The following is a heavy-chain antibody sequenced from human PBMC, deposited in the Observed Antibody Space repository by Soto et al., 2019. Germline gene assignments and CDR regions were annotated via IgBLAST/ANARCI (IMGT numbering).Heavy chain of an antibody. D-gene: IGHD4-4*01. J-gene: IGHJ4*02. CDR1: GYTFTSYY. CDR3: ARELQSRPFDY. CDR2: MNPNSGNT. Sequence: ASVKVSCKASGYTFTSYYINWARQATGQGLEWMGWMNPNSGNTGYAQKFQGRVTMTRNTSISTAYMELSSLRSEDTAVYYCARELQSRPFDYWGQGTLVTSPQ. V-gene: IGHV1-8*01.